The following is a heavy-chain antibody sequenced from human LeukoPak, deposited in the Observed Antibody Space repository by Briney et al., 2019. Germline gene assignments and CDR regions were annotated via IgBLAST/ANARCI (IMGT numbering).Heavy chain of an antibody. Sequence: ASVKVSCKASGYTFTGYYMHWVRQAPGHGLEWMGWINPNSGGTNYAQKFQGRVTMTRDTSISTAYMELSRLRSDDTAVYYCARDLDYGDLGGWFDPWGQGTLVTVSS. CDR1: GYTFTGYY. CDR2: INPNSGGT. CDR3: ARDLDYGDLGGWFDP. D-gene: IGHD4-17*01. V-gene: IGHV1-2*02. J-gene: IGHJ5*02.